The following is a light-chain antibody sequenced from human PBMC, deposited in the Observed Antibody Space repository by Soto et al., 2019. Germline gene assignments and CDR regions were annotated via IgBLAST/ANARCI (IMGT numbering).Light chain of an antibody. V-gene: IGLV2-11*01. Sequence: QSVLTQPRSVSGSPGQSVTISCTGTSSDVGGYNYVSWYQQHPGKAPKLMIFDVSERPSGVPDRFSGSKSANTASLTISGLQAEDEADYYCCSYAGSYTDVFGTGTKGTVL. J-gene: IGLJ1*01. CDR1: SSDVGGYNY. CDR2: DVS. CDR3: CSYAGSYTDV.